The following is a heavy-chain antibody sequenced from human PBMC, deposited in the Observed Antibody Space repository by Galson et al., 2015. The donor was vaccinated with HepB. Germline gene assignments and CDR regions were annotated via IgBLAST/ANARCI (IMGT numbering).Heavy chain of an antibody. CDR1: GDSVSSNSSA. V-gene: IGHV6-1*01. CDR3: ARGRLGIEVSLFDP. J-gene: IGHJ5*02. Sequence: CAISGDSVSSNSSAWNWIRQSPSRGLEWLGRTYYRSKWYNDYAVSVRSLIIINPDTSKNQFSLHVNSVTPEDTAVYYCARGRLGIEVSLFDPWGQGSLVIVSS. CDR2: TYYRSKWYN. D-gene: IGHD5/OR15-5a*01.